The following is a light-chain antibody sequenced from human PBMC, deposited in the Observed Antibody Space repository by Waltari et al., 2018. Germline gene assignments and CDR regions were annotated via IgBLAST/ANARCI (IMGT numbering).Light chain of an antibody. CDR3: QQSYSTPQIT. CDR1: QSISSY. Sequence: DIQMTQSLSSLSASVGDRVTITCRASQSISSYLNWYQQKPGKAPKLLIYAASSLQSGVPSRFSGSGSGTDFTLTISSLQPEDFATYYCQQSYSTPQITFGPGTKVDIK. CDR2: AAS. V-gene: IGKV1-39*01. J-gene: IGKJ3*01.